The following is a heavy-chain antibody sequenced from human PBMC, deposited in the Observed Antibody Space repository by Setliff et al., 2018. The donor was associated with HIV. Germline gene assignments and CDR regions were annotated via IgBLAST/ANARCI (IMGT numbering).Heavy chain of an antibody. CDR2: ISHTGSA. CDR3: AGGLLSEFSSTWYRLDF. V-gene: IGHV4-31*03. D-gene: IGHD6-6*01. Sequence: PSETLSLTCSVSGVSISRADYYWSWIRQHPGKGLEWTGYISHTGSAHYNLPLENRISMSLDTSNNEFSLKLSSVTAADTAVYFCAGGLLSEFSSTWYRLDFWGQGILVTVSS. CDR1: GVSISRADYY. J-gene: IGHJ4*02.